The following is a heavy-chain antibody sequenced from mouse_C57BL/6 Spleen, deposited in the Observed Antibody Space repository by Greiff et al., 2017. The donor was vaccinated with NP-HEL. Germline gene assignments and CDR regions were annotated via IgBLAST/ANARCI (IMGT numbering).Heavy chain of an antibody. CDR1: GFTFSSYA. V-gene: IGHV5-9-1*02. CDR3: TRGSHYYGSSYAMDY. J-gene: IGHJ4*01. CDR2: ISSGGDYI. D-gene: IGHD1-1*01. Sequence: EVKLQESGEGLVKPGGSLKLSCAASGFTFSSYAMSWVRQTPEKRLEWVAYISSGGDYIYYADTVKGRFTISRDNARNTLYLQMSSLKSEDTAMYYCTRGSHYYGSSYAMDYWGQGTSVTVSS.